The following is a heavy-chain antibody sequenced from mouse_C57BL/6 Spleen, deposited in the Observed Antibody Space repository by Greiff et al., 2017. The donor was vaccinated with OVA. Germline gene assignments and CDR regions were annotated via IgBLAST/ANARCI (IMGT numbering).Heavy chain of an antibody. Sequence: QVQLQQSGAELVRPGTSVKVSCKASGYAFTNYLIEWVKQRPGQGLEWIGVINPGSGGTNYNEKFKGKATLTADKSSSTAYMQLSSLTSEDSAVYCCASEGITPGRFAYWGKGTLVTVSA. CDR1: GYAFTNYL. D-gene: IGHD1-1*01. V-gene: IGHV1-54*01. CDR2: INPGSGGT. CDR3: ASEGITPGRFAY. J-gene: IGHJ3*01.